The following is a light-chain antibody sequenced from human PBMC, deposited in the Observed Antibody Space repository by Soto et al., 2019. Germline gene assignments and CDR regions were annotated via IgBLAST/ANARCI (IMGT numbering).Light chain of an antibody. Sequence: IVLTQSPGTLSLSPGERATLSCRASQSVSSSYLAWYQQKPGQAPRPLIYGASSRAIGIPDRFSGSGSGTDITLTISRLEPEDFAVYYCQQYGSSPWTFGQGTKVDIK. V-gene: IGKV3-20*01. J-gene: IGKJ1*01. CDR1: QSVSSSY. CDR3: QQYGSSPWT. CDR2: GAS.